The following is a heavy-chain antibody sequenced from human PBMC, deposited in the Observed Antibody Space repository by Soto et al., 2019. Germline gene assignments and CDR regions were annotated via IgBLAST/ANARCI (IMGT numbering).Heavy chain of an antibody. Sequence: QVQLQESGPGLVKASETLSLTCTVSGDSIKNYFWSWVRQPPGKGLEWIGHFYHSGTTNYSPALKSRVTISIAQSKNQFSRRLNSVTAADTAVYFCARDPGYCTNGVCPIFDFWGQGIPVTVSS. J-gene: IGHJ4*02. CDR3: ARDPGYCTNGVCPIFDF. CDR2: FYHSGTT. D-gene: IGHD2-8*01. V-gene: IGHV4-59*01. CDR1: GDSIKNYF.